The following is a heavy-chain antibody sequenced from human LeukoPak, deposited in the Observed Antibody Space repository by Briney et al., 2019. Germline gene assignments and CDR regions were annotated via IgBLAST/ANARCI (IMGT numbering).Heavy chain of an antibody. CDR2: IWYDGSNK. Sequence: GGSLRLSCAASGFTFSSYGMHWVRQAPGKGLEWVAVIWYDGSNKYYADSVKGRFTISRDNSKNTLYLQMNSLRAEDTAVYYCARGPRIGAAGITMDYWGQGTLVTVPS. J-gene: IGHJ4*02. CDR1: GFTFSSYG. CDR3: ARGPRIGAAGITMDY. D-gene: IGHD6-13*01. V-gene: IGHV3-33*01.